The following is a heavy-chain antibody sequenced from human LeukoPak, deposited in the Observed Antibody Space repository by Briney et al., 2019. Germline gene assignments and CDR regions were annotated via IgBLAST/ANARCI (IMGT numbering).Heavy chain of an antibody. CDR1: GSTLSDLS. J-gene: IGHJ2*01. CDR3: VTDRARLFWYFDL. V-gene: IGHV1-24*01. Sequence: ASVKVSCKVSGSTLSDLSIHWVRQAPGKGLEYVGGSDPEDGERIHAQRFQGRVTMTEDTSMDTAYMELSSLRSEDTAVYYCVTDRARLFWYFDLWGRGTLVTVSS. D-gene: IGHD2-21*02. CDR2: SDPEDGER.